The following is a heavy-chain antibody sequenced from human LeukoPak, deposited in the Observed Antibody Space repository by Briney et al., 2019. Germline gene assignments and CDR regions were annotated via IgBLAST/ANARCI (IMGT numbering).Heavy chain of an antibody. CDR3: ARGGRYCSSTSCYYYYYYGMDV. V-gene: IGHV4-34*01. J-gene: IGHJ6*02. Sequence: TSETLSLTCTVSGGSISSYYWSWIRQPPGKGLEWIGEINHSGSTNYNPSLKSRVTISVDTSKNQFSLKLSSVTAADTAVYYCARGGRYCSSTSCYYYYYYGMDVWGQGTTVTVSS. CDR1: GGSISSYY. CDR2: INHSGST. D-gene: IGHD2-2*01.